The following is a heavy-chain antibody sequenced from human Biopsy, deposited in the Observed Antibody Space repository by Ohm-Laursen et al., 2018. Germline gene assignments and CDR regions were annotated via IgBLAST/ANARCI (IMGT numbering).Heavy chain of an antibody. V-gene: IGHV4-59*01. CDR1: GDSISSYY. CDR3: ARDRGYYSDRTVPGYFDL. Sequence: GTLSLTCTVSGDSISSYYWGWIRQPPGKGLEWIGYVHYTGITDYNRSLQSRVTISVDTSKNHFSLRLRSVTPAETAIYYCARDRGYYSDRTVPGYFDLWGRGTLATVSS. D-gene: IGHD3-22*01. CDR2: VHYTGIT. J-gene: IGHJ2*01.